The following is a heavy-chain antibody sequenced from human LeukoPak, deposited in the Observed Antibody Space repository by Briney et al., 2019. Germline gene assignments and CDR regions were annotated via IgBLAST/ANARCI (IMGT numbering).Heavy chain of an antibody. CDR3: ARRVWFGEYAYAFDI. CDR2: IYYSGST. J-gene: IGHJ3*02. Sequence: SETLSLTCTVSGGSISSYYWSWVRQPPGKGLEWIGFIYYSGSTNYNPSLKSRVTISVDTSKNQFSLELSSVTAADTAVYYCARRVWFGEYAYAFDIWGQGTMVTVSS. V-gene: IGHV4-59*01. D-gene: IGHD3-10*01. CDR1: GGSISSYY.